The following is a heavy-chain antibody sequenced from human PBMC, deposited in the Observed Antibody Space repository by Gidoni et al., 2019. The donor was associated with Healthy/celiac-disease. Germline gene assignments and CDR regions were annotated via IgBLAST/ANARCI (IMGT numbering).Heavy chain of an antibody. CDR3: ARERTRVVNDLDY. V-gene: IGHV1-69*01. D-gene: IGHD3-3*01. CDR2: IIPIFGTA. J-gene: IGHJ4*02. Sequence: QVQPAQSGAKVKKPGSSVKVSCKASGGTFRSYAISRVRQAPGQGIAWMGGIIPIFGTANYAQKFQGRVTITADESTSTAYMELSSLRSEDTAVYYCARERTRVVNDLDYWGQGTLVTVSS. CDR1: GGTFRSYA.